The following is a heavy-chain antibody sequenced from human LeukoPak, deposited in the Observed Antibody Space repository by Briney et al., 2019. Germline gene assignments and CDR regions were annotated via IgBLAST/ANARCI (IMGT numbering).Heavy chain of an antibody. CDR2: ISYTGTT. CDR3: ARHGTISSESYFDY. CDR1: GGSISSHH. Sequence: SETLSLTCTVSGGSISSHHWAWIRQPPGKGLEWIGYISYTGTTNYNPSLKSRVTISVDTSKNQFSLKLRSVTAADTAVYYCARHGTISSESYFDYWGQGALVTVSS. D-gene: IGHD1-14*01. V-gene: IGHV4-59*11. J-gene: IGHJ4*02.